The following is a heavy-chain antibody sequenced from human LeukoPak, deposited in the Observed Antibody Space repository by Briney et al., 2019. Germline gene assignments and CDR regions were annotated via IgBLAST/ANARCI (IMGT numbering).Heavy chain of an antibody. CDR2: IKPDGSEK. CDR1: GFTFSGYW. CDR3: SRNRGWFNFDY. J-gene: IGHJ4*02. V-gene: IGHV3-7*01. D-gene: IGHD6-19*01. Sequence: GGSLRLSCAASGFTFSGYWMSWVRQAPGKGLKWVANIKPDGSEKDYVDSVKGRFTISRDNAKNSLSLQMNSLRAEDTAMYYCSRNRGWFNFDYWGQGTLVTVSS.